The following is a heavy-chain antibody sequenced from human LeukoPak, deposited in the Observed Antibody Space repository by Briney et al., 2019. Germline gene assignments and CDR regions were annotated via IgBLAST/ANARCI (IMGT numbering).Heavy chain of an antibody. Sequence: PGGSLRLSCAASGFTFSSYAMSWVRQAPGKGLEWVSAISGGGGSTYYADSVKGRFTISRDNSKNTLYLQMNSLRAEDTAVYYCAKDRDYDFWSGGFDPWGQGTLVTVSS. J-gene: IGHJ5*02. CDR2: ISGGGGST. CDR3: AKDRDYDFWSGGFDP. V-gene: IGHV3-23*01. CDR1: GFTFSSYA. D-gene: IGHD3-3*01.